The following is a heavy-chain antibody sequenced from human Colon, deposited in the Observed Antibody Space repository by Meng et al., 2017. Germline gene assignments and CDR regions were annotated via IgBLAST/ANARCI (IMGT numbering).Heavy chain of an antibody. D-gene: IGHD6-19*01. CDR2: IYYSGST. Sequence: QVQLQESGPGLVKPSETLSLTCTVSGGSISSYYWSWIRQPPGKGLEWIGYIYYSGSTNYNPSLKSRVTISVDTSKNQFSLKLSSVTAADTAVYYCVRSSGWVRTGFDPWGQGTLVTVSS. CDR3: VRSSGWVRTGFDP. J-gene: IGHJ5*02. V-gene: IGHV4-59*01. CDR1: GGSISSYY.